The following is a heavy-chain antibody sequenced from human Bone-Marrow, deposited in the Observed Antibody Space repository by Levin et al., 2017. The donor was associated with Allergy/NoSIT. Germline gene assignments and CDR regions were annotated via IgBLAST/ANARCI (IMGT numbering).Heavy chain of an antibody. CDR2: VSSTGST. CDR1: GGSISSDTYW. D-gene: IGHD3-9*01. V-gene: IGHV4-61*02. Sequence: TTSETLSLTCSVSGGSISSDTYWWSWIRQPAGKGLEWIGRVSSTGSTTFNPSLNSRVTISIDMSKTHFSLQLRSVTVADTAVYYCARERADILTALYRRYYYYMDVWGKGTTVTVSS. CDR3: ARERADILTALYRRYYYYMDV. J-gene: IGHJ6*03.